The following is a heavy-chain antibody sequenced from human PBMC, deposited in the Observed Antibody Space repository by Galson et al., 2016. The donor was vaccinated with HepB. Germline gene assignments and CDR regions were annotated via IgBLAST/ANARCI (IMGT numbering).Heavy chain of an antibody. V-gene: IGHV4-31*03. CDR2: IYYTGTT. D-gene: IGHD3-10*01. CDR1: GDSISSGGYY. J-gene: IGHJ4*02. Sequence: TLSLTCSVSGDSISSGGYYWTWIRQRPGKGLEWIGYIYYTGTTFYKPSLKSRLKLSVDTSKNLFSLNLTSVTATDTAIYYCAANRGGSGSYDYWGQGTVVTVSS. CDR3: AANRGGSGSYDY.